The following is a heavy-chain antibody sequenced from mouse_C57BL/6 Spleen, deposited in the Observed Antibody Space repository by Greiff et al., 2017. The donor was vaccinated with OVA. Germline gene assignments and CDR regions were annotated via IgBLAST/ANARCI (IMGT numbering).Heavy chain of an antibody. V-gene: IGHV1-61*01. CDR1: GYTFTSYW. J-gene: IGHJ3*01. CDR2: IYPSDSET. CDR3: AREDYGNYVRD. D-gene: IGHD2-1*01. Sequence: VKLQQPGAELVRPGSSVKLSCKASGYTFTSYWMDWVKQRPGQGLEWIGNIYPSDSETHYNQKFKDKATLTVDKSSSTAYMQLSSLTSEDSAVDYCAREDYGNYVRDWGQGTLVTVSA.